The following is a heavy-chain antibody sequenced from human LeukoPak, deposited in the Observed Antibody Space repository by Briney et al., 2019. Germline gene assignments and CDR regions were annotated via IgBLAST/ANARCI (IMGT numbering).Heavy chain of an antibody. CDR2: IYYSGST. CDR1: GGSISSYY. D-gene: IGHD2-2*01. V-gene: IGHV4-59*08. Sequence: SETLSLTCTVSGGSISSYYWSWIRQPPGKGLEWIGYIYYSGSTNYNPSLKSRVTISVDTSKNQFSLKLSSVTAADTAVYYCARRTVVVPAAISSAFDIWGQGTMVTVSS. CDR3: ARRTVVVPAAISSAFDI. J-gene: IGHJ3*02.